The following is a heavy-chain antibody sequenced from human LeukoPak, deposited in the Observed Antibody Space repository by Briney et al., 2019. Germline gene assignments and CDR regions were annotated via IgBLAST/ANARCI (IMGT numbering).Heavy chain of an antibody. V-gene: IGHV1-18*01. D-gene: IGHD5/OR15-5a*01. Sequence: ASVKVSCNGSGYTFTSYVITWVRQAPGKGLEWMGWISPHNGKTNYGQKFQGRVTMTTDTSTSTAYVEVRSLRSDDTAVYYCARDRGNSVYSWWGQGTLVTVSS. CDR2: ISPHNGKT. CDR3: ARDRGNSVYSW. J-gene: IGHJ4*02. CDR1: GYTFTSYV.